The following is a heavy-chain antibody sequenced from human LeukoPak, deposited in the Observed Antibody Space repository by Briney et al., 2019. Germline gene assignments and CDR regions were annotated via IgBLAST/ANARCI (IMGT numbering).Heavy chain of an antibody. CDR1: GFTFSSYA. D-gene: IGHD5-18*01. Sequence: PGGSLRLSCAASGFTFSSYAMSWVRQAPGKGLEWVSAISGSGGSTYYADSVKGRFTISRDNSKNTLYLEMNSLRAEDTAVYYCAKDRYSYGFTAGSDFDCWGQGTLVTVSS. CDR3: AKDRYSYGFTAGSDFDC. V-gene: IGHV3-23*01. CDR2: ISGSGGST. J-gene: IGHJ4*02.